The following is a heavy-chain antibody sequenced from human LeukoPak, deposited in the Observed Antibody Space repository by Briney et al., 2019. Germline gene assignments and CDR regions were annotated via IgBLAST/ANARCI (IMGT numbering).Heavy chain of an antibody. CDR2: ISGSGGST. CDR1: GFTFSSYA. V-gene: IGHV3-23*01. CDR3: APNLPMVRGVEEGY. J-gene: IGHJ4*02. D-gene: IGHD3-10*01. Sequence: GSLRLSCAASGFTFSSYAMSWVRQAPGKGLEWVSAISGSGGSTYYADSVKGRFTISRDNSKNTLYLQMNSLRAEDTAVYYCAPNLPMVRGVEEGYWGQGTLITVSS.